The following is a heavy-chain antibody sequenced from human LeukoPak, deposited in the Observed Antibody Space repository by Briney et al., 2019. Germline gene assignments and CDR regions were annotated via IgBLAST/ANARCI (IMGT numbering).Heavy chain of an antibody. Sequence: PSETLSLTCTVSGGSISSGGYYWSWIRQHPGKGLEWIGYIHYSGSTYYTASLKSRTTISVATSKNQFALKLNSVTAADTAVYYCARVIVLRGRHIDSWGQGTLVTVSS. V-gene: IGHV4-31*03. D-gene: IGHD3-10*01. J-gene: IGHJ4*02. CDR3: ARVIVLRGRHIDS. CDR2: IHYSGST. CDR1: GGSISSGGYY.